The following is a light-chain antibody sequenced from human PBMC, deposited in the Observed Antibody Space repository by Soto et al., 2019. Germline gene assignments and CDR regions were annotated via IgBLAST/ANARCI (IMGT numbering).Light chain of an antibody. CDR3: QQRSNWPIT. CDR1: QSVSSSY. J-gene: IGKJ5*01. Sequence: EIVMTQSPATLSVSPGERATLSCRASQSVSSSYLAWYQQKPGQAPRLLIYGASNRATGIPARFSGSGSGTDFTLTISSLEPEDFAVYYCQQRSNWPITFGQGTRLEIK. V-gene: IGKV3D-20*02. CDR2: GAS.